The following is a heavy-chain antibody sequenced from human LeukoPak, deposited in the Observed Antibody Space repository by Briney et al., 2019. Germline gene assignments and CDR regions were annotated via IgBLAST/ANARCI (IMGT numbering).Heavy chain of an antibody. CDR2: INHSGST. Sequence: SETLSLTCAVYGGSFSGYYWSWIRQRPGKGLEWIGEINHSGSTNYNPSLKSRVTISVDTSKNQFSLKLSSVTAADTAVYYCARGKITDYWGQGTLVTVSS. J-gene: IGHJ4*02. V-gene: IGHV4-34*01. CDR3: ARGKITDY. CDR1: GGSFSGYY. D-gene: IGHD1-14*01.